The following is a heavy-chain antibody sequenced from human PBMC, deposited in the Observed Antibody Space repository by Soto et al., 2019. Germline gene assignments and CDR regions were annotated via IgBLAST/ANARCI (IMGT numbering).Heavy chain of an antibody. D-gene: IGHD3-10*01. CDR1: GYTFTSYG. J-gene: IGHJ6*02. Sequence: QVQLVQSGVEVKKPGASVKVSCKASGYTFTSYGITWVRQAPGHGLEWMGWINTYNGDTNYAQKFQGTVTMTTDTSASTAYMEMRSLRSDDTAVYYCAKGGDTTIRGVNYGMDVWGQGTTVTVSS. CDR3: AKGGDTTIRGVNYGMDV. CDR2: INTYNGDT. V-gene: IGHV1-18*01.